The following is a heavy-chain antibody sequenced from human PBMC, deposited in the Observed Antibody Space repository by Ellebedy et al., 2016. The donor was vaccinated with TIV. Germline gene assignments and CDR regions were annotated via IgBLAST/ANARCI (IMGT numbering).Heavy chain of an antibody. D-gene: IGHD3-10*01. CDR3: ARYGSGSSGYYFDY. V-gene: IGHV3-33*08. J-gene: IGHJ4*02. Sequence: GESLKISCAASGFTFSSYGMHWVRPAPGKGLEWVAVIWYDGSNKYYADSVKGRFTISRDNSKNTLYLQMNSLRAEDTAVYYCARYGSGSSGYYFDYWGQGTLVTVSS. CDR1: GFTFSSYG. CDR2: IWYDGSNK.